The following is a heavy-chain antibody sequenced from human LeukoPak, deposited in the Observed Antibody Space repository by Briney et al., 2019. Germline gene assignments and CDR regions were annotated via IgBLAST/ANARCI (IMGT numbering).Heavy chain of an antibody. CDR2: INAGNGNT. V-gene: IGHV1-3*01. CDR3: ARGYCSSTSCYLDNWFDP. D-gene: IGHD2-2*01. CDR1: GGTFTSYG. Sequence: SVKVSCKASGGTFTSYGISWVRQAPGQRLEWMGWINAGNGNTKYSQKFQGRVTITRDTSASTAYMELSSLRSEDTAVYYCARGYCSSTSCYLDNWFDPWGQGTLVTVSS. J-gene: IGHJ5*02.